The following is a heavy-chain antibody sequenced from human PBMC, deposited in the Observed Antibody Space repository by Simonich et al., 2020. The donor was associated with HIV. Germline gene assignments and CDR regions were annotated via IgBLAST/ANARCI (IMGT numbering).Heavy chain of an antibody. CDR3: ATHGPGSSSSALDI. D-gene: IGHD6-6*01. J-gene: IGHJ3*02. CDR1: GYTFTGYY. V-gene: IGHV1-2*02. CDR2: INSNSRDT. Sequence: QVQLVQSGAEVKKPGASVKVSCKASGYTFTGYYMHWVRQAPGQGLELRGWINSNSRDTTYAQKFQGKVTMTRDTSISTAYMDLGRLKSGDTSIYYCATHGPGSSSSALDIWGQGTIITVSS.